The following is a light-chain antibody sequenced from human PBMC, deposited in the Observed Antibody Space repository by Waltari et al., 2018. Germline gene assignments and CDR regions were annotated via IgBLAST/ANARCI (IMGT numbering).Light chain of an antibody. CDR1: SSAIGRYDI. J-gene: IGLJ3*02. CDR2: DVS. CDR3: CSYAGNYIWV. V-gene: IGLV2-23*02. Sequence: QSALTQPASVSGSPGQSVTISCTGASSAIGRYDIVSWYQQHPGNAPKLIICDVSKRPSGVSDRFSGSQSGDTASLTISGLQFEDEADYYCCSYAGNYIWVFGGGTRLTVL.